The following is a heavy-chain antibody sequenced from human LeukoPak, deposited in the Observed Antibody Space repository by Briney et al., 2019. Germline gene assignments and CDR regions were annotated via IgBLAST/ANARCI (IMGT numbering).Heavy chain of an antibody. CDR2: IYTSGTT. D-gene: IGHD1-26*01. CDR1: GGSISTNY. CDR3: AGTTRYFDL. Sequence: SETLSLTRTVSGGSISTNYWTWIRQPAGKGLEWIGRIYTSGTTNYNPSLKSRVTMSVDTSKNQFSLKLNSVTAADTAVYYCAGTTRYFDLWGRGTLVTVSS. J-gene: IGHJ2*01. V-gene: IGHV4-4*07.